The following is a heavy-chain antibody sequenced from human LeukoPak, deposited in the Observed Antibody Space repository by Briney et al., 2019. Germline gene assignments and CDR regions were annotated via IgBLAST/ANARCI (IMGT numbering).Heavy chain of an antibody. CDR2: INHSGST. Sequence: SETLSLTCAVYGGSFSGYYWSWIRQPPGKGLEWIGEINHSGSTNYNPSLKSRVTISVDTSKNQFSLKLSSVTAADTAVYYCARGSGYNYYYYYGMDVWGQGTTVTVSS. D-gene: IGHD3-22*01. CDR3: ARGSGYNYYYYYGMDV. CDR1: GGSFSGYY. V-gene: IGHV4-34*01. J-gene: IGHJ6*02.